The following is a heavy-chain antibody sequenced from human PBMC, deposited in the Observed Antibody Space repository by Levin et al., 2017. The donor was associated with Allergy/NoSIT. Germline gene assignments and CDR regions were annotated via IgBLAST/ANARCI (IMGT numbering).Heavy chain of an antibody. Sequence: LSLTCAASGFTFSSYAMSWVRQAPGKGLEWVSAISGSGGSTYYADSVKGRFTISRDNSKNTLYLQMNSLRAEDTAVYYCAKGSGGRMHYFDYWGQGTLVTVSS. CDR3: AKGSGGRMHYFDY. D-gene: IGHD2-15*01. J-gene: IGHJ4*02. CDR1: GFTFSSYA. V-gene: IGHV3-23*01. CDR2: ISGSGGST.